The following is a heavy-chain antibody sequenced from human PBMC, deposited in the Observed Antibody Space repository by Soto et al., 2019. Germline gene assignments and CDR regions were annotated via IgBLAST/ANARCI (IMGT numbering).Heavy chain of an antibody. V-gene: IGHV4-61*01. Sequence: SETLSLTCTVSAGSVSSGSYYWIWIRQPPGKGLEWIGYIHYSGSTHYNPSLESRVTMSVDTSRNQFYLKLSSVTAADTAVYYCARGGYYYDSRIDCWGQGTLVTVSS. CDR1: AGSVSSGSYY. J-gene: IGHJ4*02. D-gene: IGHD3-22*01. CDR3: ARGGYYYDSRIDC. CDR2: IHYSGST.